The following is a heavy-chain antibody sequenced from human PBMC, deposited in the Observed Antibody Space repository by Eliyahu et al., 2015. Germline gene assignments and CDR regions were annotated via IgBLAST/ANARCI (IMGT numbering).Heavy chain of an antibody. D-gene: IGHD4-17*01. J-gene: IGHJ4*02. V-gene: IGHV1-69*01. CDR3: ARDGPGDDYGDTRGDD. Sequence: EVKKPGSSMKVSCQASGGTFSSEVISWVRQAPGQGLEWMGGIIPMFGTTNYAQKFQGRVTITADESTNTVYMELTSLRSEDTAVYYCARDGPGDDYGDTRGDDWGQGTLVTVSS. CDR1: GGTFSSEV. CDR2: IIPMFGTT.